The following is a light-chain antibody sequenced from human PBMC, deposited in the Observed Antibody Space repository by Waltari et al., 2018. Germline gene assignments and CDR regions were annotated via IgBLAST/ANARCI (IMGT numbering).Light chain of an antibody. CDR1: QTVLPRSNNKNY. V-gene: IGKV4-1*01. J-gene: IGKJ1*01. Sequence: DIVMTQSPDSLAVSLGERATINCKSSQTVLPRSNNKNYLAWYQQKPGQPPKLLIYWASTRESGVPDRFSGSGSGTDFTLTISSLQAEDVAVYYCQQYYITPPTFGQGTKVEIK. CDR3: QQYYITPPT. CDR2: WAS.